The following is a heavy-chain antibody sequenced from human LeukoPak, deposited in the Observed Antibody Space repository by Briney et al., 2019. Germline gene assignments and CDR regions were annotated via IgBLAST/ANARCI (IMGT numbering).Heavy chain of an antibody. D-gene: IGHD1-26*01. CDR2: IHYSGST. CDR1: GGSISSSSYY. Sequence: PSETLSLTCTVSGGSISSSSYYWGWIRQPPGKGLEWIGSIHYSGSTYYNPSLKSRVTISVDTSKNQFSLKLSSVTAADTAVYYCARVGRPWQWEPNYYYYYMDVWGKGTTVTVSS. J-gene: IGHJ6*03. V-gene: IGHV4-39*07. CDR3: ARVGRPWQWEPNYYYYYMDV.